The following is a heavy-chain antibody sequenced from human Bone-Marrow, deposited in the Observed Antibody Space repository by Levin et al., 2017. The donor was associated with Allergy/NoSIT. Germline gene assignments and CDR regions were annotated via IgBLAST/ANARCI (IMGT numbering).Heavy chain of an antibody. CDR2: IRGSASKT. V-gene: IGHV3-23*01. D-gene: IGHD6-19*01. J-gene: IGHJ4*02. Sequence: GGSLRLSCAASGFTFSSYDMSWVRQAPGKGLEWVSAIRGSASKTFYADSVKGRFTISRDNSKNTVSLQMNSLRAEDTAIYSCVPGIAVTGSPTDYWGQAPLVTVSS. CDR3: VPGIAVTGSPTDY. CDR1: GFTFSSYD.